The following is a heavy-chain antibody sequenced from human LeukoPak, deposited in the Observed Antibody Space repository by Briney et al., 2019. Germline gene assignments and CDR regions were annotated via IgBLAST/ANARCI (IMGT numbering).Heavy chain of an antibody. V-gene: IGHV3-48*03. CDR1: GFTFSSYE. Sequence: GRSLRLSCAASGFTFSSYEMNWVRQAPGKGLEWVSYISSSGSTIYYAVSVKGRFTISRDNAKNSLYLQMNSLRAEDTALYYCARDKRRIAAALGYFDYWGQGTLVTVSS. CDR3: ARDKRRIAAALGYFDY. J-gene: IGHJ4*02. D-gene: IGHD6-13*01. CDR2: ISSSGSTI.